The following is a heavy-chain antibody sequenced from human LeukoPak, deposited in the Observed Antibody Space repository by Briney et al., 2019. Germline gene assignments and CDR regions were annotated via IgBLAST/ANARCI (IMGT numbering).Heavy chain of an antibody. CDR3: ARDLGTGYSYGYFDY. J-gene: IGHJ4*02. CDR1: GYTFTSYG. V-gene: IGHV1-18*01. D-gene: IGHD5-18*01. Sequence: ASVKVSCKASGYTFTSYGISWLRQAPGQGLEWMGWISAYNGNTNYAQKLQGRVTMTTDTSTSTAYMELRSLRSDDTAVYYCARDLGTGYSYGYFDYWGQGTLVTVSS. CDR2: ISAYNGNT.